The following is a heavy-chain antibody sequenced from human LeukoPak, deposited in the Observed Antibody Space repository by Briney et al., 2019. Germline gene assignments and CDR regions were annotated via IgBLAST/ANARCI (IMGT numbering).Heavy chain of an antibody. CDR1: GFTFSGSA. CDR3: TRDGRRSSGWYDY. CDR2: IRSKANSYAT. D-gene: IGHD6-19*01. Sequence: GGSLRLSCAASGFTFSGSAMHWVREASGKGLEWVGRIRSKANSYATAYAASVKGRFTISRDDSKNTAYLQMYSLKTEDTAVYYCTRDGRRSSGWYDYWGQGTLVTVSS. J-gene: IGHJ4*02. V-gene: IGHV3-73*01.